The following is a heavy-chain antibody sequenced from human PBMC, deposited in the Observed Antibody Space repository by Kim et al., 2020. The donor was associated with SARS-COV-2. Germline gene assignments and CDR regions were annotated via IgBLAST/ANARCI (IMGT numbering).Heavy chain of an antibody. Sequence: GSLKISCAASGFTFSSYSMNWVRQAPGKGLEWVSSISSSSSYIYYADSVKGRFTISRDNAKNSLYLQMNSLRAEDTAVYYCARDGLGYCSGGNCYTEYYFDYWGQGILVTVSS. CDR1: GFTFSSYS. CDR3: ARDGLGYCSGGNCYTEYYFDY. CDR2: ISSSSSYI. D-gene: IGHD2-15*01. J-gene: IGHJ4*02. V-gene: IGHV3-21*01.